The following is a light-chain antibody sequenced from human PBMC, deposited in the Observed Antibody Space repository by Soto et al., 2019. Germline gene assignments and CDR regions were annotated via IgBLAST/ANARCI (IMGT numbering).Light chain of an antibody. CDR1: QSVYNNY. CDR2: GAS. V-gene: IGKV3-20*01. J-gene: IGKJ2*01. CDR3: QQYGLPPHS. Sequence: EIVLTQSPGTLSLSPGERATLSCRASQSVYNNYLAWYQQKPGQTPRLLVNGASNRATGIPDRFSGGGSGTDFTLTISSLEPEDCAVYYCQQYGLPPHSFGHGTRVEIK.